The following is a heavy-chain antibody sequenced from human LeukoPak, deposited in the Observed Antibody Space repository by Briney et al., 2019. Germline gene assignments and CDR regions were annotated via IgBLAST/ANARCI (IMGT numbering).Heavy chain of an antibody. CDR3: ARDGRSGYGFDY. J-gene: IGHJ4*02. D-gene: IGHD5-12*01. V-gene: IGHV3-7*01. Sequence: PGGSLRLSCEASGFTFSSYWMNWVRQAPGKGLEWVANIRQDGSEKYYVDSVKGRFTISRDNAKNSLYLQMNSLRAEDTAVYYCARDGRSGYGFDYWGQGTLVTVSS. CDR1: GFTFSSYW. CDR2: IRQDGSEK.